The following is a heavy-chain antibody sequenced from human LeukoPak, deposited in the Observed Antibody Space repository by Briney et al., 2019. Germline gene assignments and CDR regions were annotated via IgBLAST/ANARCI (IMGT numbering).Heavy chain of an antibody. CDR2: ISYKGNKK. J-gene: IGHJ6*02. V-gene: IGHV3-30*18. Sequence: GRSLSLSCVASGVTFNNYGMHWVRQAPGKGVEWGAVISYKGNKKYYADSVKGRFTISRDNSRSTVYLQMNSLRAEDTAVYFCAKDLQDIVATIVYYYCEMDVWGPGTTLTVSS. CDR1: GVTFNNYG. D-gene: IGHD5-12*01. CDR3: AKDLQDIVATIVYYYCEMDV.